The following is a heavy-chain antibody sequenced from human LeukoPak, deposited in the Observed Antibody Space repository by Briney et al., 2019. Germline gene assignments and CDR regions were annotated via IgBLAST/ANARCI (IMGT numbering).Heavy chain of an antibody. J-gene: IGHJ4*02. V-gene: IGHV3-21*01. CDR3: ARKGSQWDILVDY. Sequence: PGGSLRLSCAASGFTLSSHRMTRVRQAPGPALEWVSSISSTITYIYYADSVKGRFTISRDNAKNSLDLQMTGLRAEDTAVYYCARKGSQWDILVDYWGQGVMVTVSS. D-gene: IGHD1-26*01. CDR1: GFTLSSHR. CDR2: ISSTITYI.